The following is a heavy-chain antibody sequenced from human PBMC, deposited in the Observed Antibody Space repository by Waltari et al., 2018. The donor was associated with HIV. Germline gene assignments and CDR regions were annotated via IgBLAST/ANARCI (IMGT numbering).Heavy chain of an antibody. J-gene: IGHJ6*02. CDR1: GGSITNHY. V-gene: IGHV4-59*11. D-gene: IGHD2-15*01. CDR2: IYFNGNT. Sequence: QVQLQESGPGLVKPSETLSLTCSVSGGSITNHYLSWIRQSPEKGREWIGYIYFNGNTTYNSSLQSRVTMSSDTSTVQIALKLTSVTAADSAKYYCARGPIMTPGNFYHGFDVWGRGTTVTVSS. CDR3: ARGPIMTPGNFYHGFDV.